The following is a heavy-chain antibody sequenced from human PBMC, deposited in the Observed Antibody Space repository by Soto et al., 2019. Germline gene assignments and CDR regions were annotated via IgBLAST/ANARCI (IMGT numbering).Heavy chain of an antibody. Sequence: QVQLVQSGAEVKKPGASVKVSCKASGYTFTRSGISWARQAPGQGPEWMGWISSYNGDTNYAQTFQGRVTMTTYTSTSTAYMELRSLRSDDTAVYYCASEGVAPYYYYGMDIWGQGTPVTVSS. D-gene: IGHD5-12*01. V-gene: IGHV1-18*01. CDR1: GYTFTRSG. CDR2: ISSYNGDT. J-gene: IGHJ6*02. CDR3: ASEGVAPYYYYGMDI.